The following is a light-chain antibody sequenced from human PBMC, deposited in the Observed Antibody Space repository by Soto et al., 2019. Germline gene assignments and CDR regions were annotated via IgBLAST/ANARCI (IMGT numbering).Light chain of an antibody. CDR1: QSISTY. CDR2: DAS. V-gene: IGKV1-5*01. Sequence: DIQMTQSPSSLSASVGDRVTITCRASQSISTYLIWYQQKPGKAPKLLIYDASSLESGVPSRFSGRGSGTEFTLTISSLQPDDFATYYCQQYNSYWTFGQGTKVDIK. CDR3: QQYNSYWT. J-gene: IGKJ1*01.